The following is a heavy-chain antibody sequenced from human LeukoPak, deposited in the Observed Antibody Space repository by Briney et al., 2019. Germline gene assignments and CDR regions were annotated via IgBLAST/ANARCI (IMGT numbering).Heavy chain of an antibody. J-gene: IGHJ6*03. Sequence: GGSLRLSCAASGFSFSGYWMTWVRQAPGKGLEWVANIDQDGREIYYVDSVKGRFTISRDNAKNSLYLQMNSLRAEDTAVYYCARERKGDYDFWSGPLYYYYYMDVWGKGTTVTVSS. CDR1: GFSFSGYW. CDR3: ARERKGDYDFWSGPLYYYYYMDV. V-gene: IGHV3-7*01. CDR2: IDQDGREI. D-gene: IGHD3-3*01.